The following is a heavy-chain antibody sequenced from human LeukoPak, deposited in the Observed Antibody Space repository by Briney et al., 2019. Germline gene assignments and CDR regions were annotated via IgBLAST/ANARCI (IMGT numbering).Heavy chain of an antibody. CDR2: FDPEDGET. Sequence: ASVKVSCKVSGYTLTELSMHWVRQAPGKGLEWMGGFDPEDGETIYAQKFQGRVTMTEDTSTDTAYMELSSLRSEDTAVYYCATTFYGSGSYYISYYGMDVWGQGTTVTVSS. CDR3: ATTFYGSGSYYISYYGMDV. CDR1: GYTLTELS. D-gene: IGHD3-10*01. V-gene: IGHV1-24*01. J-gene: IGHJ6*02.